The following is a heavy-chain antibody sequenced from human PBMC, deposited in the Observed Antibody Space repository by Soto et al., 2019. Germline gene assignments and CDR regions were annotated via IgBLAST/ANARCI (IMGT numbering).Heavy chain of an antibody. D-gene: IGHD1-20*01. J-gene: IGHJ4*02. CDR1: GGALTSYP. CDR2: IDPIVDTS. Sequence: QVRLEQSGAEVKKPGSSVRVSCQASGGALTSYPIHWVRQAPGQGLEWMGVIDPIVDTSNLAETFKTRLTLTADTSTKTVYMDLTSLRSDXTAIYFCATYPRPYKWTDIWGRGTQLTVSS. CDR3: ATYPRPYKWTDI. V-gene: IGHV1-69*06.